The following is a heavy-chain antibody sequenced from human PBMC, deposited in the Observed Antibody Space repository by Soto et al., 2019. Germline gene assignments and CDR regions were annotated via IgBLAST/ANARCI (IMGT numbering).Heavy chain of an antibody. CDR3: AKRRGGGGHFDY. Sequence: DVQLLESGGGLVQPEGSLRLSCAASGFTFSSYAMGWVRQGPGKGLEWVAVVSIGGSTHYADSVRGRFTISRDNSKDPLSLQMNSRTAEGTAVYFCAKRRGGGGHFDYWGQGALVTVSS. CDR2: VSIGGST. CDR1: GFTFSSYA. V-gene: IGHV3-23*01. J-gene: IGHJ4*02. D-gene: IGHD2-15*01.